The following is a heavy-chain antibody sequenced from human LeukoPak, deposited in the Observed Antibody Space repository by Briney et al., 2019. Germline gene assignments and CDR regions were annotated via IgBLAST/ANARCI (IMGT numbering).Heavy chain of an antibody. J-gene: IGHJ4*02. CDR3: ARDAGCSGGSCYSALDY. D-gene: IGHD2-15*01. Sequence: PSETLSLTCTVSGGSISSYYWSWIRQPPGKGLEWIGYIYYSGSTNYKPSLKSRVTISVDTSKNQFSLKLSSVTAADTAVYYCARDAGCSGGSCYSALDYWGQGTLVTVSS. V-gene: IGHV4-59*01. CDR1: GGSISSYY. CDR2: IYYSGST.